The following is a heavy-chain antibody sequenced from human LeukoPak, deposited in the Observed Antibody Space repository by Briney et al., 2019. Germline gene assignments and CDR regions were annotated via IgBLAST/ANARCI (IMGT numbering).Heavy chain of an antibody. V-gene: IGHV3-23*01. CDR2: ISGSGGST. CDR3: AKGYYDYVWGSYYFDY. CDR1: GFTFSSYA. J-gene: IGHJ4*02. D-gene: IGHD3-16*01. Sequence: GGSLRLSCAASGFTFSSYAMSWVRQAPGEGLEWVSAISGSGGSTYYADSVKGRFTISRDNSRDTLYLQMNSLRAEDTAVYYCAKGYYDYVWGSYYFDYWGQGTLVTVSS.